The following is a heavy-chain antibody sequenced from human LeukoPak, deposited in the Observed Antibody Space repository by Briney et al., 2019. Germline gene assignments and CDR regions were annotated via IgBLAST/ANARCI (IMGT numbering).Heavy chain of an antibody. CDR2: INHSGST. D-gene: IGHD2-15*01. CDR1: GFTVSSNY. J-gene: IGHJ6*03. CDR3: ARIRWNRCRGGSCYPRGRGYYYYMDV. Sequence: GSLRLSCAASGFTVSSNYMSWVRQPPGKGLEWIGEINHSGSTNYNPSLKSRVTISVDTSKNQFSLKLSSVTAADTAVYYCARIRWNRCRGGSCYPRGRGYYYYMDVWGKGTTVTVSS. V-gene: IGHV4-34*01.